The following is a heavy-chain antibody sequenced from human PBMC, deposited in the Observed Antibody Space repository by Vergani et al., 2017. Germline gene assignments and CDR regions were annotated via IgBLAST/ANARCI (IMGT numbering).Heavy chain of an antibody. CDR2: IKQDGSEK. Sequence: EVQLVESGGGLVQPGGSLRLSCAASGFTFSSYWMSWVRQAPGKGLEWVANIKQDGSEKYYVDSVKGRFTISRDNAKNSLYLQMNSLRAEDTAVYYCASYMELLPPHYYYYYMDVWGKGTTVTVSS. V-gene: IGHV3-7*01. J-gene: IGHJ6*03. D-gene: IGHD3-3*01. CDR1: GFTFSSYW. CDR3: ASYMELLPPHYYYYYMDV.